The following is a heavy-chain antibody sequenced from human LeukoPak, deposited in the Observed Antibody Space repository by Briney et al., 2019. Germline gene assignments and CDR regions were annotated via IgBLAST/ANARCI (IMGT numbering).Heavy chain of an antibody. Sequence: ASVKVSCKASGYTFTSYGFNWVRQAPGQGLEWMGWISGHNGHTNYVQKMQGRVTMTTDTSTNTAYMELRNLTSDDTAVYYCARGPGIAVAGVFDYWGQGSLVTVSS. CDR2: ISGHNGHT. J-gene: IGHJ4*02. D-gene: IGHD6-19*01. V-gene: IGHV1-18*04. CDR1: GYTFTSYG. CDR3: ARGPGIAVAGVFDY.